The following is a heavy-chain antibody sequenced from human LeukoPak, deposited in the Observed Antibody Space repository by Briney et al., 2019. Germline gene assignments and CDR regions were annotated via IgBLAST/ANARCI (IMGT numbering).Heavy chain of an antibody. V-gene: IGHV3-48*03. Sequence: GGSLRLSCAASGFTFSSYEMNWVRQAPGKGLEWVSYISSSGSTIYYADSVKGRFTISRDNAKNSLYLQMNSLRAEDTAVYYCARAHYDILTGPNYYYYYYMDVWGKGTTVTISS. D-gene: IGHD3-9*01. CDR2: ISSSGSTI. CDR1: GFTFSSYE. CDR3: ARAHYDILTGPNYYYYYYMDV. J-gene: IGHJ6*03.